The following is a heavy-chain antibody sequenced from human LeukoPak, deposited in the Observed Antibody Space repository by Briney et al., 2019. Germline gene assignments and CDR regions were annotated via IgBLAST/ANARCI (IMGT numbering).Heavy chain of an antibody. V-gene: IGHV3-23*01. CDR2: MCGCGGST. CDR1: GFTFSTYA. J-gene: IGHJ4*02. Sequence: PGGPLRLSCAASGFTFSTYATSWVRQALGKGLEWVSAMCGCGGSTYNADSVKGRFTISRDNSKNTLYLQMNSLRVEDTAVYYCAKDMRGDIFESFDYWGQGTLVTVSS. D-gene: IGHD3-9*01. CDR3: AKDMRGDIFESFDY.